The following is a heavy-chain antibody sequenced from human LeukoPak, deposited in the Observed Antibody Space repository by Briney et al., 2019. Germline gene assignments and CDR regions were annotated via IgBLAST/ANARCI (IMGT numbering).Heavy chain of an antibody. CDR2: IKQDGSEK. V-gene: IGHV3-7*04. Sequence: GGSLRLSCAASGFTFSSYWMSWVRQLPGKGLEWVANIKQDGSEKYYVDSVKGRFTISRDNAQNSLYLQMNSLRAEDTAVYYCARERGWPLNYFDYWGQGTLVTVSS. CDR1: GFTFSSYW. D-gene: IGHD5-24*01. CDR3: ARERGWPLNYFDY. J-gene: IGHJ4*02.